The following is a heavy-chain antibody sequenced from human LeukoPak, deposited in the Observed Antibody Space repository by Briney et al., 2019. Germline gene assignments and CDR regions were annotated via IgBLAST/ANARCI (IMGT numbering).Heavy chain of an antibody. V-gene: IGHV3-23*01. CDR2: ISGSGGST. CDR3: AKDPGRVVVVVAANYFDY. CDR1: GFTFSSYA. D-gene: IGHD2-15*01. Sequence: GESLRLSCAASGFTFSSYAMSWVRQAPGKGLEWVSAISGSGGSTNYADSVKGRFTISRDNSKNALYLQMNSLRAEDTAVYYCAKDPGRVVVVVAANYFDYRGKGTLVTVSS. J-gene: IGHJ4*02.